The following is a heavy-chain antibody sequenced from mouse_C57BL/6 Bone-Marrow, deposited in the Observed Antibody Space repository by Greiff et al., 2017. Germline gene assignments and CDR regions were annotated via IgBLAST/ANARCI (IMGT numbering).Heavy chain of an antibody. CDR3: ARFAYSGPY. CDR2: IYPRSGNT. V-gene: IGHV1-81*01. J-gene: IGHJ3*01. D-gene: IGHD2-12*01. CDR1: GYTFTSYG. Sequence: QVQLQQSGAELARPGASVKLSCKASGYTFTSYGLSWVKQRTGQGLEWIGEIYPRSGNTYYNEKFKGKATLTADKSSSKAYMELRSMTSEDTAVYFCARFAYSGPYWGQGTLVTVSA.